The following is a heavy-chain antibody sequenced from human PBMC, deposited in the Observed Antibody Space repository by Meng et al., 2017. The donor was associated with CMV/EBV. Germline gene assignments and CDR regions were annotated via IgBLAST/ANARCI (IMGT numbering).Heavy chain of an antibody. CDR3: AVKGYNWNDAFDY. J-gene: IGHJ4*02. D-gene: IGHD1-20*01. V-gene: IGHV4-34*01. CDR2: INHGGST. Sequence: CAVCGRSFSGYYWGWLRQPPGKGLEWIGEINHGGSTNYNPSLRSRVTISVDTSKNQFSLKLSSVTAADTAVYYCAVKGYNWNDAFDYWGQGTLVTVSS. CDR1: GRSFSGYY.